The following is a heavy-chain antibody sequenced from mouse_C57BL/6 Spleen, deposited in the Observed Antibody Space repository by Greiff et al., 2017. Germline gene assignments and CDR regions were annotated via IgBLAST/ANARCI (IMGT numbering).Heavy chain of an antibody. J-gene: IGHJ2*01. CDR3: ARSTMVTGYFDY. CDR1: GYTFTNYW. V-gene: IGHV1-63*01. D-gene: IGHD2-2*01. Sequence: QVQLQQSGAELVRPGTSVTMSCKASGYTFTNYWIGWAKQRPGHGLEWIGDIYPGGGYTNYNEKFKGKATLTADKSSSTAYMQFSSLTSEDSAIYYCARSTMVTGYFDYWGQGTTLTVSS. CDR2: IYPGGGYT.